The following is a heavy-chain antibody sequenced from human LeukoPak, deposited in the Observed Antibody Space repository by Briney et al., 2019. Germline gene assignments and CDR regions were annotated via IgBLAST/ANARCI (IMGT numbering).Heavy chain of an antibody. D-gene: IGHD3-22*01. Sequence: SETLSLTCTVSGGSISSGDYYWSWIRQPPGKGLEWIGYIYYSGSTYYNPSLKSRATISVDTSKNQFSLKLSSVTAADTAVYYCARVSSSGYYYGDLDYWGQGTLVTVSS. CDR2: IYYSGST. CDR1: GGSISSGDYY. V-gene: IGHV4-30-4*01. J-gene: IGHJ4*02. CDR3: ARVSSSGYYYGDLDY.